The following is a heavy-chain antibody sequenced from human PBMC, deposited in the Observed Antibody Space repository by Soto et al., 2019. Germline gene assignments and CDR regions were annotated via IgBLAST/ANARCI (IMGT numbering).Heavy chain of an antibody. Sequence: QVQLQESGPGLVKPSETLSLTCTVSGGSISSYYWSWIRQPPGKGLEWIGYIYYSGSTNYNPSLKSRVTISVDTSKSQSSLKLSSVTAADTAVYYCAGTTGGWFDPWGQGTLVTVSS. J-gene: IGHJ5*02. V-gene: IGHV4-59*01. CDR2: IYYSGST. CDR3: AGTTGGWFDP. CDR1: GGSISSYY. D-gene: IGHD1-1*01.